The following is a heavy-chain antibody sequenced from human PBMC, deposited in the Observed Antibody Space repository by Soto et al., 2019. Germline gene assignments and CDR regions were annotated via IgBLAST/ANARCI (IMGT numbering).Heavy chain of an antibody. Sequence: GGSLRLSCAASGFTFDDYAMHWVRQAPGKGLEWVSGISWNSGSIGYADSVKGRFTISRDNAKNSLYLQMNSLRAEDTALYYCAKSYYDFWSGYLGPFDYWGQGTLVTVSS. V-gene: IGHV3-9*01. CDR1: GFTFDDYA. J-gene: IGHJ4*02. CDR3: AKSYYDFWSGYLGPFDY. CDR2: ISWNSGSI. D-gene: IGHD3-3*01.